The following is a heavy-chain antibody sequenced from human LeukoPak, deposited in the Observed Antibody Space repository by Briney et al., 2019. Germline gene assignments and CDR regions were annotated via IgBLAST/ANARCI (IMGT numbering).Heavy chain of an antibody. V-gene: IGHV3-30*18. J-gene: IGHJ4*02. Sequence: GGSLRLSCAASGFTFSSYGMHWVRQAPGKGLEWVAVISYDGSNKYYADSVKGRFTISRDNSKNTLYLQMNSLRAEDTAVYYCAKPAGSYYGELSFDYWGQGTLVIVSS. CDR3: AKPAGSYYGELSFDY. CDR2: ISYDGSNK. CDR1: GFTFSSYG. D-gene: IGHD1-26*01.